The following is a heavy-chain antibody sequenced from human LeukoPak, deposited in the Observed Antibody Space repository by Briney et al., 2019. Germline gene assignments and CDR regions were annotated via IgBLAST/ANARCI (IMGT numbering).Heavy chain of an antibody. Sequence: ASETLSLTCTVSGGSFSSGGYYWSWIRQPPGKGLEWNGYIYYSGSTSYNPSLNSRVTISVDTSKNKFSLKLSSVTAADTAVYYCARVPISTSARGYFDYWGQGTLVTVSS. D-gene: IGHD3-10*01. V-gene: IGHV4-61*08. CDR3: ARVPISTSARGYFDY. CDR1: GGSFSSGGYY. J-gene: IGHJ4*02. CDR2: IYYSGST.